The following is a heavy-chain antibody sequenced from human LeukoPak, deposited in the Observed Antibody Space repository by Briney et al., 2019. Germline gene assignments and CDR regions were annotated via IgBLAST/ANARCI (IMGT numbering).Heavy chain of an antibody. CDR3: AREVDTVMVN. CDR2: IYSGGRT. CDR1: GFTVSSNY. Sequence: GGSLRLSCAASGFTVSSNYMSWVRQAPGKGLEWVSVIYSGGRTYYADSVKGRFTLSRDNSKNTLYLQMNSLRAEDTAVYYCAREVDTVMVNWGQGTLVTVS. J-gene: IGHJ4*02. D-gene: IGHD5-18*01. V-gene: IGHV3-66*01.